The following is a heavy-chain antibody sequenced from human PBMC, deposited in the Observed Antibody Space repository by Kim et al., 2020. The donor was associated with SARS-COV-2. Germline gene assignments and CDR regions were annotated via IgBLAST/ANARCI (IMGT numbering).Heavy chain of an antibody. Sequence: PSRKSRVTISVSTSKNQFSLKLSSVTAADTAVYYCARLESYDFWSGYFDYWGQGTLVTVSS. CDR3: ARLESYDFWSGYFDY. J-gene: IGHJ4*02. V-gene: IGHV4-39*01. D-gene: IGHD3-3*01.